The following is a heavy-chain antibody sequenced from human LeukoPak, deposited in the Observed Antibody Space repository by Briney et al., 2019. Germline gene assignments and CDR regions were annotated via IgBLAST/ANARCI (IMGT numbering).Heavy chain of an antibody. CDR1: GGSISSGSYY. J-gene: IGHJ3*02. V-gene: IGHV4-61*02. Sequence: SETLSLTCTVSGGSISSGSYYWSWIRQPAGKGLEWLGRIYTSGSTKYNPSLKSRVTISVDTSKNQFSLKLSSVTAADTAVYYCASYNSSYYWDDAFDIWGQGTMVTVSS. CDR2: IYTSGST. D-gene: IGHD3-22*01. CDR3: ASYNSSYYWDDAFDI.